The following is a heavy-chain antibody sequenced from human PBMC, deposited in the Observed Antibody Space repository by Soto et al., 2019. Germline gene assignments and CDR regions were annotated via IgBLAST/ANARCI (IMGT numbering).Heavy chain of an antibody. CDR1: GYSFTSYW. CDR2: IYPGDSDT. Sequence: GESLKISCKGSGYSFTSYWIGWVRQMPGKGLEWMGIIYPGDSDTRYSPSFQGQVTISADKSISTAYLQWSSLKASDTAMYYCARHFYYDSSGYYPIGFDPWGPGTLVTVSS. D-gene: IGHD3-22*01. CDR3: ARHFYYDSSGYYPIGFDP. J-gene: IGHJ5*02. V-gene: IGHV5-51*01.